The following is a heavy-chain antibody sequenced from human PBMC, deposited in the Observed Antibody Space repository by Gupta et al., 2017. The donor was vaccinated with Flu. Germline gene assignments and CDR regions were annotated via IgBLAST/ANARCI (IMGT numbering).Heavy chain of an antibody. V-gene: IGHV3-23*01. Sequence: LLESGGGLVQPGGSLRLSCAPSGFSFPTYAMTWVRQAPGKGLEWVSSISGSGVTTDYADSIKGRSTISRDNSKNMLYLEMNNLRAEDTAVYHCAAGSTSIFGVIIIDFWGRGTLVSASS. D-gene: IGHD3-3*01. J-gene: IGHJ4*02. CDR2: ISGSGVTT. CDR3: AAGSTSIFGVIIIDF. CDR1: GFSFPTYA.